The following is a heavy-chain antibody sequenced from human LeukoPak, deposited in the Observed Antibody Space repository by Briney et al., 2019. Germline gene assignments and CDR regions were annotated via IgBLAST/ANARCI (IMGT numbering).Heavy chain of an antibody. CDR1: GYSFTSYW. CDR2: IYPGDSDT. Sequence: KVSCKGSGYSFTSYWIGWVRQMPGKGLEWMGIIYPGDSDTRYSPSFQGQVTISADKSISTAYLQWSSLKASDTAMYYCARQGGATTDYFDYWGQGTLVTVSS. D-gene: IGHD1-26*01. J-gene: IGHJ4*02. CDR3: ARQGGATTDYFDY. V-gene: IGHV5-51*01.